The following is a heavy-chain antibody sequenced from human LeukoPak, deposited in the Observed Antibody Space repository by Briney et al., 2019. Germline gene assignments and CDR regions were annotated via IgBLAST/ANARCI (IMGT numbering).Heavy chain of an antibody. CDR2: INPNTDDT. J-gene: IGHJ5*02. D-gene: IGHD2-2*01. CDR1: GYTFNGYY. Sequence: ASVKVSCKASGYTFNGYYMHWVRQAPGQGLEWMGWINPNTDDTKYAQKFQGRVTMTRDTSTSTVYMELSSLRSEDTAVYYCARTRSRYCSSTSCHLFDWFDPWGQGTLVTVSS. V-gene: IGHV1-2*02. CDR3: ARTRSRYCSSTSCHLFDWFDP.